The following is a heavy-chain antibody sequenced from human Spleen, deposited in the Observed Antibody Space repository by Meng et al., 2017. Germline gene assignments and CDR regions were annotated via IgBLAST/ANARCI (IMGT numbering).Heavy chain of an antibody. CDR1: GGSFSGYY. V-gene: IGHV4-34*01. CDR2: IEHSGST. CDR3: ASPSGTSNSYYYGMDV. Sequence: SETLSLTCAVYGGSFSGYYWSWIRQTPGRGLEWIGEIEHSGSTTYNPSLKSRVTISVDTSKNQFSLKLYSVTAADTAVYYCASPSGTSNSYYYGMDVWGQGTTVTVSS. J-gene: IGHJ6*02. D-gene: IGHD2/OR15-2a*01.